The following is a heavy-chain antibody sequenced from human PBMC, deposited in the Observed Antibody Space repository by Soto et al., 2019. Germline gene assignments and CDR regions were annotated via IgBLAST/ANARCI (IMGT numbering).Heavy chain of an antibody. CDR2: ISGYNGNT. V-gene: IGHV1-18*04. CDR3: ARDREYYYDSSGNYYYHYGMDV. Sequence: QVQLVESGAEVKKPGASVKVSCKASGYTFTNYGISWVRQAPGQVLEWMGWISGYNGNTKYAQQFQGRVTMTTDTPPTTAYMELRSLRSDETAVYYCARDREYYYDSSGNYYYHYGMDVWGQGTTVTVS. D-gene: IGHD3-22*01. CDR1: GYTFTNYG. J-gene: IGHJ6*02.